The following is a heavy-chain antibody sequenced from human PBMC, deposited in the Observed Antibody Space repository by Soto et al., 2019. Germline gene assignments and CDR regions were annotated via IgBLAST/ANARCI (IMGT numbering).Heavy chain of an antibody. CDR3: ARAVAVPADFDY. D-gene: IGHD6-19*01. Sequence: ASVKVSCKASGYTFTGYAMHWVRQAPGQRLEWMGWINAGNGNTKYSQKFQGRVTITRDTSASTAYMELSSLRSEDSAVYYCARAVAVPADFDYWGQGTLVTLFS. V-gene: IGHV1-3*01. CDR2: INAGNGNT. J-gene: IGHJ4*02. CDR1: GYTFTGYA.